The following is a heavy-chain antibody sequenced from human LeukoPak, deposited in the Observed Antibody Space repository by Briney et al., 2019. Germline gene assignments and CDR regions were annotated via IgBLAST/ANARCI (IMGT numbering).Heavy chain of an antibody. CDR3: ARGPEDYYYGMDV. J-gene: IGHJ6*02. V-gene: IGHV1-46*01. CDR1: GYTFTSYY. Sequence: ASVKVSCKASGYTFTSYYMHWVRQAPGQELEWMGIINPTGSRNYAQKFQGRVTMTRDTSTSTVYMELSSLRSEDTAVYYCARGPEDYYYGMDVWGQGTTVTVSS. CDR2: INPTGSR.